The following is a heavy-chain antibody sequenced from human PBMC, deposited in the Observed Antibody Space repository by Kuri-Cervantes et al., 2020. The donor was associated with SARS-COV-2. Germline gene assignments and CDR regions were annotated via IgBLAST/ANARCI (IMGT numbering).Heavy chain of an antibody. CDR1: GGSISSSSYY. V-gene: IGHV4-61*05. J-gene: IGHJ6*04. D-gene: IGHD3-3*01. Sequence: SETLSLTCTVSGGSISSSSYYWGWIRQPPGKGLEWIGRIYTSGITNYNPSLKSRVTMSVDTSKNQFSLKLSSVTAADTAVYYCAITIFGVVPGGDVWGKGTTVTVSS. CDR2: IYTSGIT. CDR3: AITIFGVVPGGDV.